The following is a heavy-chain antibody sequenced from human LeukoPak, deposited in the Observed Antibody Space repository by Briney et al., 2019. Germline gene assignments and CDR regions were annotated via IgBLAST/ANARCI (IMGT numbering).Heavy chain of an antibody. J-gene: IGHJ4*02. V-gene: IGHV3-48*03. CDR1: GFTFSSYE. D-gene: IGHD1-26*01. CDR3: AKDGGTHFDH. CDR2: ISSSGSTI. Sequence: PGGSLRLSCAASGFTFSSYEMNWVRQAPGKGLEWVSYISSSGSTIYYADSVKGRFTISRDNAKNSLTLHMNTLRADDTAVYYCAKDGGTHFDHWGQGTLVTVSS.